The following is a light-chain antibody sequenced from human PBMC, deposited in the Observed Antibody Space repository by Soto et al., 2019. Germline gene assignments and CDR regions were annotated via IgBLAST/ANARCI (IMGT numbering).Light chain of an antibody. V-gene: IGKV3-11*01. J-gene: IGKJ3*01. Sequence: EIVLTQSPATLSLSPGERATLSCRASQSVSSYLAWYQQKPGQAPRLLIYDASNRATGIPARFSGSGSGTEVTLPISSREPAEFAANYCQQQSNWPIFTFGSGTKVDIK. CDR1: QSVSSY. CDR3: QQQSNWPIFT. CDR2: DAS.